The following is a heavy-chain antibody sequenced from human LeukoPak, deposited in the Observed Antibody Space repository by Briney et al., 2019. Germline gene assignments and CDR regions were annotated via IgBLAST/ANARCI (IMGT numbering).Heavy chain of an antibody. CDR2: ISYDGSNK. J-gene: IGHJ4*02. CDR3: ARDGGYCSSTSCYLIGYFDY. V-gene: IGHV3-30-3*01. D-gene: IGHD2-2*01. CDR1: GFTFSSYA. Sequence: PGRSLRLSCAASGFTFSSYAMHWIRQAPGKGLEWVAVISYDGSNKYYADSVEGRFTISRDNSKNTLYLQMNSLRAEDTAVYYCARDGGYCSSTSCYLIGYFDYWGQGTLVTVSS.